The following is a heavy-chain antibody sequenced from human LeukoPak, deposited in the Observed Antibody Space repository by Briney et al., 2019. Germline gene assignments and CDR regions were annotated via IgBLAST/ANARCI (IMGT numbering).Heavy chain of an antibody. J-gene: IGHJ4*02. CDR2: IYTSGST. V-gene: IGHV4-61*02. CDR3: ARDRYYDYVWGSYPGGFDY. D-gene: IGHD3-16*02. CDR1: GGSISSGSYY. Sequence: SETLSLTCTVSGGSISSGSYYWSWIRQPAGKGLEWIGRIYTSGSTNYNPSLKSRVTISVDTSKNQFSLKLSSVTAADTAVYYCARDRYYDYVWGSYPGGFDYWGQGTLVTVSS.